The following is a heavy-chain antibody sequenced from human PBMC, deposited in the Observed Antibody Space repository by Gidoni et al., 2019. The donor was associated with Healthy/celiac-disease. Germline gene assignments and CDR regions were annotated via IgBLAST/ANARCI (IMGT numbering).Heavy chain of an antibody. J-gene: IGHJ4*02. CDR2: ITSRGGST. CDR3: ADRALWSSLEDY. Sequence: EVQLLESGGGLVQPGGSLRLSCAASGSTFSSYAMSWVRQAPGKELEWVPAITSRGGSTYYEESVKGRFTISRDNSKNRLYLQMNSLRAEDTAVYYCADRALWSSLEDYWGQGTLVTVSS. V-gene: IGHV3-23*01. D-gene: IGHD3-10*01. CDR1: GSTFSSYA.